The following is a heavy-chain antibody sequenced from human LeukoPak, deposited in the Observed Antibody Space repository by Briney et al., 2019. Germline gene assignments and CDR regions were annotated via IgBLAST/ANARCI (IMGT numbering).Heavy chain of an antibody. CDR3: AREGAIFGVVIMIPWFDP. J-gene: IGHJ5*02. CDR2: IYHSGST. CDR1: GYSISSGYY. V-gene: IGHV4-38-2*02. D-gene: IGHD3-3*01. Sequence: NPSETLSLTYAVSGYSISSGYYWGWIRQPPGKGLEWIGSIYHSGSTYYNPSLKSRVTISVDTSKNQFSLKLSSVTAADTAVYYCAREGAIFGVVIMIPWFDPWGQGTLLTVSS.